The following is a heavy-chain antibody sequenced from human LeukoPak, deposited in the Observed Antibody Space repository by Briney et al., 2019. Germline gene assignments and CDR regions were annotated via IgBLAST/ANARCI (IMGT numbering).Heavy chain of an antibody. V-gene: IGHV3-30-3*01. CDR1: GFTFSSYA. CDR2: ISSGGSNI. Sequence: GRSLRLSCAASGFTFSSYAMHWVRQAPGKGLEWVAVISSGGSNIYYADSVKGRFTISRDNSKNTLYLQMNSLRPDDTAVYYCATERGGTTAPIAFDYWGQGTLVTVSS. CDR3: ATERGGTTAPIAFDY. D-gene: IGHD2-21*01. J-gene: IGHJ4*02.